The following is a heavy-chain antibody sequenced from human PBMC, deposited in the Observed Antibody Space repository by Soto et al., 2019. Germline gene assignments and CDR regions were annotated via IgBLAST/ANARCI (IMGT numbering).Heavy chain of an antibody. J-gene: IGHJ6*02. CDR1: GGTFSSYA. CDR3: ARENVDTAMVPVSYYGMDV. D-gene: IGHD5-18*01. Sequence: QVQLVQSGAEVKKPGSSVKVSCTASGGTFSSYAISWVRQAPGQGLEWMGGIIPIFGTANYAQKFQGRVTITADESTSTAYMELSSLRSEDTAVYYCARENVDTAMVPVSYYGMDVWGQGTTVTVSS. CDR2: IIPIFGTA. V-gene: IGHV1-69*01.